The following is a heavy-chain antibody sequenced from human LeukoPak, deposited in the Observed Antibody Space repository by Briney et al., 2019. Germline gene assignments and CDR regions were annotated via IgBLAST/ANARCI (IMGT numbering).Heavy chain of an antibody. Sequence: PGGSLRLSCAASGFPFSAYSMSWVRQAPGKGLEWVSAISGSGGSTYYADSVKGRFTISRDNSKNTLYLQMNSLRAEDTAVYYCAKDRGGGATFYWGQGTLVTVSS. CDR1: GFPFSAYS. D-gene: IGHD1-26*01. J-gene: IGHJ4*02. V-gene: IGHV3-23*01. CDR2: ISGSGGST. CDR3: AKDRGGGATFY.